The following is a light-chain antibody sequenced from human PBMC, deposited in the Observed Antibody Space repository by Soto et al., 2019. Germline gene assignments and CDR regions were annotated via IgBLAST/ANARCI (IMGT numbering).Light chain of an antibody. CDR2: AES. V-gene: IGKV1-8*01. Sequence: AIRMTQSPSSFSASTGDRVTITCRASQGISSYLAWYQQKPGKAPKLLIYAESTLQSGVTSRFSGSGSGTDFTLTISCLQSEDFATYYCKQYYSYPLTFGGGTKVEIK. CDR1: QGISSY. CDR3: KQYYSYPLT. J-gene: IGKJ4*01.